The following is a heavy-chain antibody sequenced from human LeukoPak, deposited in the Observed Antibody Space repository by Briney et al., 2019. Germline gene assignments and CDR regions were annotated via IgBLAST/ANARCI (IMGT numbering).Heavy chain of an antibody. CDR2: IYTSGST. J-gene: IGHJ6*03. Sequence: PSETLSLTCTVSGGSISSYYWSWIRQPAGKGLEWIGRIYTSGSTNYNPSLKSRVTISVHKSKNQFSLKLSSVTAADTAVYYCARDPSSGWSNYYYYMDVWGKGTTVTVSS. CDR1: GGSISSYY. CDR3: ARDPSSGWSNYYYYMDV. D-gene: IGHD6-19*01. V-gene: IGHV4-4*07.